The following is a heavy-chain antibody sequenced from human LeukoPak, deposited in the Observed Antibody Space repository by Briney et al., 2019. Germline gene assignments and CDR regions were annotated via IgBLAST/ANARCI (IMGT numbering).Heavy chain of an antibody. D-gene: IGHD2-2*01. CDR1: GGSISSYY. J-gene: IGHJ4*02. CDR2: IYYSGST. Sequence: ETLSLTCTVSGGSISSYYWSWIRQPPGKGLEWIGYIYYSGSTNYNPSLKSRVTISVDTSKNQFSLKLSSVTAADTAVYYCASVVPAAMAYFDYWGQGTLVTVSS. CDR3: ASVVPAAMAYFDY. V-gene: IGHV4-59*01.